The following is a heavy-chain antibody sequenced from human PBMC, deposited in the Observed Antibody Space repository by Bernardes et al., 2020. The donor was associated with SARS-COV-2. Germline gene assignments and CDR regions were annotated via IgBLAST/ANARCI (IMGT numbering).Heavy chain of an antibody. V-gene: IGHV4-4*02. CDR1: GVSVRSSDDW. Sequence: SEPLSLTCAVSGVSVRSSDDWWSWVRQPPGKGLEWIGEIHQSGSSNYNPSLKSRVTMLVDKSKNQFSLKLNSVAAADTAVYYCASSQRSGSSYGSDSDAFDIWGQGTMVTVS. CDR3: ASSQRSGSSYGSDSDAFDI. CDR2: IHQSGSS. J-gene: IGHJ3*02. D-gene: IGHD5-18*01.